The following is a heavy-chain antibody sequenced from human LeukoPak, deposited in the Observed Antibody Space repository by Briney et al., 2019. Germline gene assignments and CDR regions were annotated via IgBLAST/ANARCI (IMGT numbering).Heavy chain of an antibody. Sequence: GGSLRLSCAASGFTFSSYAMSWVRQAPGKGLEWVSAISGSGGSTYYADSVKGRFTISRDNSKNTLYLQMNSLRAEDTAVYYCVKDFLPITTYYFDYWGQGTLVTVSS. CDR3: VKDFLPITTYYFDY. V-gene: IGHV3-23*01. D-gene: IGHD3-22*01. J-gene: IGHJ4*02. CDR1: GFTFSSYA. CDR2: ISGSGGST.